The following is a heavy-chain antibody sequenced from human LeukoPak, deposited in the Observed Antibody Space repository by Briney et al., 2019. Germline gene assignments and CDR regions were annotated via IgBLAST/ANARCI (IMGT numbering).Heavy chain of an antibody. Sequence: GGSLRLSCAASGFTFSSYSMNWVRQAPGKGLEWVSSISSSSSYIYHADSVKGRFTISRDNAKNSLYLQMNSLRAEDTAVYYCARDPYDSSGSAYWGQGTLVTVSS. J-gene: IGHJ4*02. V-gene: IGHV3-21*01. CDR2: ISSSSSYI. CDR3: ARDPYDSSGSAY. D-gene: IGHD3-22*01. CDR1: GFTFSSYS.